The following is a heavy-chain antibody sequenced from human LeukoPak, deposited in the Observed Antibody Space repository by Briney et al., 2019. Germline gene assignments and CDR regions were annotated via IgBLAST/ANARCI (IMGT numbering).Heavy chain of an antibody. CDR1: GFAFSSYG. Sequence: GGSLRLSCAASGFAFSSYGMHWVRQAPGKGLEWVAVISYDGSNKYYADSVKGRFTISRDNSKNTLYLQMNSLRAEDTAVYYCAKDQGGYSSSWYDYWGQGTLVTVSS. CDR3: AKDQGGYSSSWYDY. CDR2: ISYDGSNK. D-gene: IGHD6-13*01. V-gene: IGHV3-30*18. J-gene: IGHJ4*02.